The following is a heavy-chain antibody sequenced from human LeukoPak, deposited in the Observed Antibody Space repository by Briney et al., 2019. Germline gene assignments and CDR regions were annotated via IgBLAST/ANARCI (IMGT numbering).Heavy chain of an antibody. V-gene: IGHV4-59*01. CDR2: IYYSGST. CDR1: GGSISSYY. D-gene: IGHD2-15*01. Sequence: SETLSLTCTVSGGSISSYYWSWIRQPPGKGLEWIGYIYYSGSTNYNPSLKSRVTISVDTSKNQFPLKLSSVTAADTAVYYCARGYCSGGSCYSGYFDYWGQGTLVTVSS. CDR3: ARGYCSGGSCYSGYFDY. J-gene: IGHJ4*02.